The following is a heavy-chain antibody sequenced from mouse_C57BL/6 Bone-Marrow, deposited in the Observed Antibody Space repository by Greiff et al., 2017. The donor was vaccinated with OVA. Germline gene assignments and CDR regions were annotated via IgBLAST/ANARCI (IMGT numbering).Heavy chain of an antibody. CDR3: ARQDYYDFAY. D-gene: IGHD1-1*01. CDR2: ISNLAYSI. V-gene: IGHV5-15*01. Sequence: EVMLVESGGGLVQPGGSLKLSCAASGFTFSDYGMAWVRQAPRKGPEWVAFISNLAYSIYYADTVTGRFTISRENAKNTLYLEMSSLRSEDTAMYYCARQDYYDFAYWGQGTLVTVSA. J-gene: IGHJ3*01. CDR1: GFTFSDYG.